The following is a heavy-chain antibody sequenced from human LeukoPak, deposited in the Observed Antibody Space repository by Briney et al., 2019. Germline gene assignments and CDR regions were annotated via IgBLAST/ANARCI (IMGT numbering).Heavy chain of an antibody. CDR2: VNHSGST. D-gene: IGHD1-14*01. CDR1: SGSLSGYY. J-gene: IGHJ6*03. Sequence: SETLSLTCAVYSGSLSGYYWSWIRQPPGKGLEWIGEVNHSGSTNYNPSLKSRVTISVDTSKNQFSLKLSSVTAADTAVYYCASITGDYYYYYMDVWGKGTTVTVSS. CDR3: ASITGDYYYYYMDV. V-gene: IGHV4-34*01.